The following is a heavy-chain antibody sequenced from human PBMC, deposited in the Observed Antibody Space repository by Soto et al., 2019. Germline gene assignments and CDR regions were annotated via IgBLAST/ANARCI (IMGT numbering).Heavy chain of an antibody. V-gene: IGHV1-2*04. CDR1: GYTFTGYD. Sequence: ASVKVSCKASGYTFTGYDMHWVRQAPGQGLEWMGWINPNSGGTNYAQKFQGWVTMTRDTSISTAYMELSRLRSDDTAVYYCARGSFDWLLSQVGPYYFDYWGQGTLVTVSS. CDR3: ARGSFDWLLSQVGPYYFDY. D-gene: IGHD3-9*01. J-gene: IGHJ4*02. CDR2: INPNSGGT.